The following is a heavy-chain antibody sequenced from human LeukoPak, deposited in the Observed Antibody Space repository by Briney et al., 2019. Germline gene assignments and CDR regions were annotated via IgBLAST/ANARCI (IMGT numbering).Heavy chain of an antibody. V-gene: IGHV3-21*01. CDR3: ARACSGGSCYSD. D-gene: IGHD2-15*01. CDR2: ISSSSSYI. J-gene: IGHJ4*02. Sequence: GGSLRLSCAASGFTLSSYSMNWVRQAPGKGLEWVSSISSSSSYIYYADSVKGRFTISRDNAKNSLYLQMNSLRAEDTAVYYCARACSGGSCYSDWGQGTLVTVSS. CDR1: GFTLSSYS.